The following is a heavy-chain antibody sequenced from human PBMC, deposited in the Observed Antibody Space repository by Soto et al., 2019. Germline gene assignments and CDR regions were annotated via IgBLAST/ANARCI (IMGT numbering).Heavy chain of an antibody. CDR1: GGSISSSRYY. CDR2: IYYSGST. J-gene: IGHJ6*03. D-gene: IGHD3-10*01. V-gene: IGHV4-39*01. CDR3: ARHPMRPGSGMDYYYYYMDV. Sequence: SETLSLTCTVSGGSISSSRYYWGWIRQPPGKGLEWIGSIYYSGSTYYNPSLKSRVTISVDTSKNQFSLKLSSVTAADTAVYYCARHPMRPGSGMDYYYYYMDVWGKGTTVTVSS.